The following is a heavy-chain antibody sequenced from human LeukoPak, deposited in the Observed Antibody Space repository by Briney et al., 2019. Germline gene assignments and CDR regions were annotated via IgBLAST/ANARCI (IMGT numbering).Heavy chain of an antibody. CDR1: GYTFTGYY. CDR3: ARLSSAPYCSSTSCHTTYYFDY. CDR2: INPNSGGT. J-gene: IGHJ4*02. Sequence: GASVKVSCKASGYTFTGYYMHWVRQAPGQGLEWMGWINPNSGGTNYAQKFQGRVTMTRDTSISTAYMELSRLRSDDTAVYYCARLSSAPYCSSTSCHTTYYFDYWGEGTLVTVSS. V-gene: IGHV1-2*02. D-gene: IGHD2-2*02.